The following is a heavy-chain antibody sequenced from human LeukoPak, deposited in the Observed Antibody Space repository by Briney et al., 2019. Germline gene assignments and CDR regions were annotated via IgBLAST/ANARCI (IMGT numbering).Heavy chain of an antibody. V-gene: IGHV4-39*01. CDR1: GGSISSSSYY. Sequence: SETLSLTCTVSGGSISSSSYYWGWIRQPPGKGLEWIGSIYYSGSTYYNPSLKSRVTISVDTSKNQFSLKLTSVTAADTAVYYCARVQYEQQLVSYYYYYMDVWGKGTTVTVSS. CDR2: IYYSGST. J-gene: IGHJ6*03. D-gene: IGHD6-13*01. CDR3: ARVQYEQQLVSYYYYYMDV.